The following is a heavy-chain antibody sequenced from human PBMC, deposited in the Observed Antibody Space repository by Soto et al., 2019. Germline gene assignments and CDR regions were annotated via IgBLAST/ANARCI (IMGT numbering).Heavy chain of an antibody. CDR1: GGTFSTSS. J-gene: IGHJ4*02. CDR3: ARDVVRSTGGDS. V-gene: IGHV1-69*01. CDR2: IIPIFSKT. D-gene: IGHD7-27*01. Sequence: QVQLVQSGAQVKEPGTSVTVSCRASGGTFSTSSFVWVRQGPGQGLEWMGGIIPIFSKTNVAPRFQDRITFTADESTRTAYMELSSLRSADTSIYYCARDVVRSTGGDSWGQGTLVTVSS.